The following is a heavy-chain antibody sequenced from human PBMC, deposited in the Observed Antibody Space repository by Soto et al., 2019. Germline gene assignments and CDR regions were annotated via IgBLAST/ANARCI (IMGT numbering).Heavy chain of an antibody. CDR3: ARQIPDGTNFDY. CDR1: GGSISSSSYY. J-gene: IGHJ4*02. D-gene: IGHD2-2*01. V-gene: IGHV4-39*01. CDR2: IYYSGST. Sequence: SETLSLTCTVSGGSISSSSYYWGWIRQPPGKGLEWIGSIYYSGSTYYNPSLKSRVTISVDTSKNQFSLKLSSVTAADTAVYYCARQIPDGTNFDYWGQGTLVTVSS.